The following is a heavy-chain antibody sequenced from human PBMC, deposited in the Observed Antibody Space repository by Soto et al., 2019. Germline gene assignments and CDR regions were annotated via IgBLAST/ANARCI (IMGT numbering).Heavy chain of an antibody. D-gene: IGHD3-10*01. Sequence: GGSLTLACSASGFTFSSYSMSCVRQAPGKGLEWVSAISGSGGSTYYADSVKGRFTISRDNSKNTLYLQMNSLRSEDTAVYYCATRYGSGSYYDYWGQGTMVTVSS. CDR2: ISGSGGST. V-gene: IGHV3-23*01. CDR3: ATRYGSGSYYDY. CDR1: GFTFSSYS. J-gene: IGHJ4*02.